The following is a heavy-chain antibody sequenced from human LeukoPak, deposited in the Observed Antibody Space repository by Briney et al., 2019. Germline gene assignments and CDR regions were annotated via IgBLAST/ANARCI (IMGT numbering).Heavy chain of an antibody. D-gene: IGHD3-16*01. J-gene: IGHJ4*02. V-gene: IGHV3-33*01. Sequence: PGRSLRRSCSASGFTFSYYAIDWVRQAPGKGLEWVALIWSGGSNKYYADSVKVRITISRDNSTNKVYLKMNSRVAEDTAVYYCARGLFSLGSCPDVWGQGTLVTVSS. CDR2: IWSGGSNK. CDR3: ARGLFSLGSCPDV. CDR1: GFTFSYYA.